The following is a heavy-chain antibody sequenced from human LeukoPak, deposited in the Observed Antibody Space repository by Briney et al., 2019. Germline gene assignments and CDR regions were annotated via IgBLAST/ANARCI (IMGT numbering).Heavy chain of an antibody. Sequence: GGSLRLSCAVSGFTLNEHAVSWVRQAPGKGLEWVSAIIDVGDTYYADSVKGRFTIYRDYSRNTLYLQMNSLRAEDTATYYCARSLPYGTTWYGRSDFWGQGTLVTVSS. J-gene: IGHJ4*02. CDR3: ARSLPYGTTWYGRSDF. CDR2: IIDVGDT. D-gene: IGHD6-13*01. CDR1: GFTLNEHA. V-gene: IGHV3-23*01.